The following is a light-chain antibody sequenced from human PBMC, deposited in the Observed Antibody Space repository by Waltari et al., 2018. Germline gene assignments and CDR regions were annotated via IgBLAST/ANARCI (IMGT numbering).Light chain of an antibody. CDR1: QDIADY. CDR2: DAS. CDR3: QQDDDLPVT. J-gene: IGKJ4*01. Sequence: DIQMTQSPSSLSASVGDRVTITCQASQDIADYLNWYQQKPGKVPKLLIYDASHLETGVPSRFSGSGSGTKFTFTISSLQPEDIATYYCQQDDDLPVTFGGGTKVEIK. V-gene: IGKV1-33*01.